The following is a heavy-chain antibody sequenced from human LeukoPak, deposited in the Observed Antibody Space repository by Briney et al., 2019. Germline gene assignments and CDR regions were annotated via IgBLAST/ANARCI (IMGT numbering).Heavy chain of an antibody. CDR1: GYPFTDYD. CDR3: ARVRYYYGSGSTRLYYFDY. V-gene: IGHV1-8*01. Sequence: ASVKVSCKASGYPFTDYDINWVRQATGQGLEWMGWMNPNSGNTGYAQKFQGRVTMTRNTSISTAYMELSSLRSEDTAVYYCARVRYYYGSGSTRLYYFDYWGQGTLVTVSS. D-gene: IGHD3-10*01. J-gene: IGHJ4*02. CDR2: MNPNSGNT.